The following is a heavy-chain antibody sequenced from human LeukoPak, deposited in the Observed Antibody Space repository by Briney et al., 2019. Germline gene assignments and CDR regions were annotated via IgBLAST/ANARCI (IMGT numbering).Heavy chain of an antibody. D-gene: IGHD5-18*01. J-gene: IGHJ4*02. CDR2: IYYSGST. CDR1: GGSISSYY. V-gene: IGHV4-59*01. CDR3: ARGSGYSYGYIDY. Sequence: SETLSLTCTVAGGSISSYYWSWIRQPPGKGLEWIGYIYYSGSTNYNPSLKSRVTISVDTSKNQFSLKLSSVTAADTAVYYCARGSGYSYGYIDYWGQGTLVTVSS.